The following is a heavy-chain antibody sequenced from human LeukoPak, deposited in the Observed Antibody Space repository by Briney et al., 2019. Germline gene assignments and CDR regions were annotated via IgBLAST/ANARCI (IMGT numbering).Heavy chain of an antibody. D-gene: IGHD3-22*01. CDR2: IRYDGSNK. V-gene: IGHV3-30*02. Sequence: GGSLRLSCAASGFTFSSYGMHWVRQAPGKGLEWVAFIRYDGSNKYYADSVKGRFTFSRDNSKNTLYLQMNSLRAEDTAVYYCAKVRGVVITFFDYWGQGTLVTVSS. CDR3: AKVRGVVITFFDY. CDR1: GFTFSSYG. J-gene: IGHJ4*02.